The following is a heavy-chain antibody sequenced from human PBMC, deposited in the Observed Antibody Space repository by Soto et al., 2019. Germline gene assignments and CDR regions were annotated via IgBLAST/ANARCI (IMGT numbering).Heavy chain of an antibody. CDR3: ARGVPWGYCSGGGCQYSYGMDV. Sequence: HPGGSLRLSCAASGFTFSSYGMHWVRQAPGKGLEWVAVIWYDGSNKYYADSVKGRFTISRDNSKNTLYLQMNSLRAEDTAVYYCARGVPWGYCSGGGCQYSYGMDVWGQGTTVTVSS. CDR2: IWYDGSNK. J-gene: IGHJ6*02. D-gene: IGHD2-15*01. V-gene: IGHV3-33*01. CDR1: GFTFSSYG.